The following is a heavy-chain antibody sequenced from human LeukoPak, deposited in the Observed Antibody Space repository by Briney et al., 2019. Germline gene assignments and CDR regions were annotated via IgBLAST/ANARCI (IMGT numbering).Heavy chain of an antibody. Sequence: ASVKVSCKASGGTFSSYAISRVRQAPGQGLEWMGGIIPIFGTANYAQKFQGRVTITADESTSTAYMELSSLRSEDTAVYYCARLVSYFVWLRENWFDPWGQGTLVTVSS. CDR3: ARLVSYFVWLRENWFDP. CDR2: IIPIFGTA. D-gene: IGHD3-9*01. J-gene: IGHJ5*02. CDR1: GGTFSSYA. V-gene: IGHV1-69*01.